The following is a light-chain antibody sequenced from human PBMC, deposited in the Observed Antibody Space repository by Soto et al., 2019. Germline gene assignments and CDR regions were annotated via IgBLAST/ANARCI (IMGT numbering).Light chain of an antibody. CDR3: QRYGSSPLIT. V-gene: IGKV3-15*01. J-gene: IGKJ5*01. Sequence: IVMTQSPATLSVSPGESATLSCRASQSVSSNLAWYQQKPGQAPRLPIYGASTRATGVTARFRGGGSGTEFTLTISRLEPEDFAVYFCQRYGSSPLITFGQGTRLEIK. CDR2: GAS. CDR1: QSVSSN.